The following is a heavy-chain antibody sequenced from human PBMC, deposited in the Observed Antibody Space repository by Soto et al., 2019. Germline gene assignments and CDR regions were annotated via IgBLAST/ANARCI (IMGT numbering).Heavy chain of an antibody. CDR1: GYTFTTYA. D-gene: IGHD5-12*01. CDR3: ARDGGGYGDYYYYYFMDV. Sequence: QVQLVQSGAEVKKPGASVKVSCQASGYTFTTYAIHWVRQAPGQRLEWMGWIIAGNGNTKYSQKFQDRVAITRDTSASTAYMELSSLRSEDSAVYYCARDGGGYGDYYYYYFMDVWGQGTTVTVSS. J-gene: IGHJ6*03. CDR2: IIAGNGNT. V-gene: IGHV1-3*01.